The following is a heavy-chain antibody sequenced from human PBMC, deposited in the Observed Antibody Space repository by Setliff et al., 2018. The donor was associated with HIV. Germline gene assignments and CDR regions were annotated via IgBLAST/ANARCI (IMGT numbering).Heavy chain of an antibody. Sequence: SVKVSCKVSGGTFSSYAISWVRQAPGQGLEWMGGIIPIFGTANYAQKFQGRVTVTTDESTSTAYMELSSLRSEDTAVYYCARGRQQLVHGAFDIWGQGTMVTVSS. J-gene: IGHJ3*02. CDR3: ARGRQQLVHGAFDI. CDR2: IIPIFGTA. V-gene: IGHV1-69*05. CDR1: GGTFSSYA. D-gene: IGHD6-13*01.